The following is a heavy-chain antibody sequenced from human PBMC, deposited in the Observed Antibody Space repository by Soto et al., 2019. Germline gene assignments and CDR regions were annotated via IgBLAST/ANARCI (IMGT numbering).Heavy chain of an antibody. D-gene: IGHD1-1*01. CDR1: GGSVSSSNNYY. Sequence: QVQLQQWGAGLLKHSETLSLTCAVYGGSVSSSNNYYWSWIRQPPGKGLEWIGEMSHSGGIHFNPSLKSRVTISVDTSKNPCSLKMSSVTAADTALYYCARVERGTATTVVDAFDIWGPGTMVTVSS. J-gene: IGHJ3*02. V-gene: IGHV4-34*01. CDR2: MSHSGGI. CDR3: ARVERGTATTVVDAFDI.